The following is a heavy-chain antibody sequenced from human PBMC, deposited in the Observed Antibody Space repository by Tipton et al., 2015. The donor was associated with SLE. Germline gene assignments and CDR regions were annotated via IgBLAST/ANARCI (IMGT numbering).Heavy chain of an antibody. Sequence: TLSLTCAVYGGSFSGSFWSWIRQPPGKGLEWIGEINHSGSTNYNPSLKSRVTISVDTSKNQFSLKLSSVTAADTAVYYCARVVMGYSSSWYLDYWGQGTLVTVSS. CDR2: INHSGST. V-gene: IGHV4-34*01. D-gene: IGHD6-13*01. CDR1: GGSFSGSF. CDR3: ARVVMGYSSSWYLDY. J-gene: IGHJ4*02.